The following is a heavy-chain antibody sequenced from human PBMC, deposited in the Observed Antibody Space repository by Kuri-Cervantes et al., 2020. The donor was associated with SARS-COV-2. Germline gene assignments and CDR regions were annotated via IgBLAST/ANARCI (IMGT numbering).Heavy chain of an antibody. CDR1: GYTFTSYG. V-gene: IGHV1-18*01. CDR3: YCAPKEGFDS. D-gene: IGHD2-21*01. Sequence: ASVKVSCKASGYTFTSYGISWVRQAPGQGLEWMGVLKTNSGNTLYAQIFQDRVTMTRDTSTSTAYMELSSLTSEDTAIYYCYCAPKEGFDSWGQGTLVTVSS. CDR2: LKTNSGNT. J-gene: IGHJ4*02.